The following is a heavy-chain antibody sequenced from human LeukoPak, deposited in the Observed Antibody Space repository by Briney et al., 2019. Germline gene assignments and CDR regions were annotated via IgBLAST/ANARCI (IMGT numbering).Heavy chain of an antibody. CDR3: AKDLRVEDFWSGYYSGGHFDY. J-gene: IGHJ4*02. Sequence: GGSLRLSCAASGFTFSGYAMSWVRQAPGKGLEWVSAISGSGGSTYYADSVKGRFTISRDNSKNTLYLQMNSLRAEDTAVYYCAKDLRVEDFWSGYYSGGHFDYWGQGTLVTVSS. D-gene: IGHD3-3*01. V-gene: IGHV3-23*01. CDR2: ISGSGGST. CDR1: GFTFSGYA.